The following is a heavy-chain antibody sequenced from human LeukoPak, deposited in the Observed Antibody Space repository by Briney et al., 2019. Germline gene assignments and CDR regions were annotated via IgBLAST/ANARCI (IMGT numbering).Heavy chain of an antibody. CDR2: IYPGDSDT. D-gene: IGHD1-26*01. CDR3: ARPGNNAVDY. V-gene: IGHV5-51*01. J-gene: IGHJ4*02. Sequence: TISFMCSGYTFASYWIGWVRQMRGKGLEWMGIIYPGDSDTRYIPSFQGQVTISADKSISTAYLQWSSLKASDTAMYYCARPGNNAVDYWGQGTQVTVSS. CDR1: GYTFASYW.